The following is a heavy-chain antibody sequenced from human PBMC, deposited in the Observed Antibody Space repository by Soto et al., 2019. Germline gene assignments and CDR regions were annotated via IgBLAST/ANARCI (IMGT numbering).Heavy chain of an antibody. D-gene: IGHD3-3*01. Sequence: ASVKVSCKASGYTFTSYYMHWVRHAPGQGLEWMGIINPSGGSTSYAQKFQGRVTMTRDTSTSTVYMELSSLRSEDTAVYYCARDRKKSGRDYYYGMDVWGQGTTVTVSS. CDR2: INPSGGST. CDR3: ARDRKKSGRDYYYGMDV. V-gene: IGHV1-46*01. CDR1: GYTFTSYY. J-gene: IGHJ6*02.